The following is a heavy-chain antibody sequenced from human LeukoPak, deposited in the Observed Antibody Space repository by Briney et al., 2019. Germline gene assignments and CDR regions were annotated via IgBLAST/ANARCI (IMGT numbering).Heavy chain of an antibody. CDR1: GFTFSSYA. D-gene: IGHD2-15*01. V-gene: IGHV3-23*01. J-gene: IGHJ5*02. Sequence: PGGSLRLSYAASGFTFSSYAMSWVRQAPGKGLEWVSAISGSGGSTYYADSVKGRFTISRDNSKNTLYLQRNSLRAEDTAVYYCAKNGRFVVVVAAISWFDPWGQGTLVTVSS. CDR2: ISGSGGST. CDR3: AKNGRFVVVVAAISWFDP.